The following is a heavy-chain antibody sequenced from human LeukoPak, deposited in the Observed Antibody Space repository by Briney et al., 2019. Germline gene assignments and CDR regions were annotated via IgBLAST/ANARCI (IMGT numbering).Heavy chain of an antibody. Sequence: SETLSLTCTVPGGPISSYYWNWIRQPPGKGLEYIGYIFYSGSTNYNPSLKSRVTISVDTSKNQFSLKLSSVTAADTAVYYCVRSPRGRYYYDSSGYAAFDYWGQGTLVTVSS. D-gene: IGHD3-22*01. V-gene: IGHV4-59*12. CDR2: IFYSGST. CDR1: GGPISSYY. J-gene: IGHJ4*02. CDR3: VRSPRGRYYYDSSGYAAFDY.